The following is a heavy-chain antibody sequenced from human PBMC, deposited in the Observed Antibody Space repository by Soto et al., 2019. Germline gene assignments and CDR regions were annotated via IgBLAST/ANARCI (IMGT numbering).Heavy chain of an antibody. CDR1: VGSISSYA. D-gene: IGHD3-3*01. Sequence: QVQLQESGPGLVKPSETLSLPCTVSVGSISSYAWRRIRPPPGKGLECIGYIYDSGSTTYNPSLKSRVTISVDTSKNQFSLKLSSVTAAETAVYYCAKTNWSGYKPYYYMDVWGKGTTVTFSS. CDR3: AKTNWSGYKPYYYMDV. J-gene: IGHJ6*03. CDR2: IYDSGST. V-gene: IGHV4-59*01.